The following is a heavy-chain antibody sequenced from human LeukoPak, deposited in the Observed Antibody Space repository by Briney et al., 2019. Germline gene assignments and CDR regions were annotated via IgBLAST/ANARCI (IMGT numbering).Heavy chain of an antibody. CDR2: IGSANSS. J-gene: IGHJ3*02. V-gene: IGHV3-23*01. Sequence: GGSLRLSCAASGFTFRDFGMTWVRQTPGKGLEWVPAIGSANSSYYADSVKGRFTISRDNSKNTLYLQMNSLRAEDTAVYYCARYLTGWSSAFGMWGQETMVTVSS. CDR1: GFTFRDFG. D-gene: IGHD6-19*01. CDR3: ARYLTGWSSAFGM.